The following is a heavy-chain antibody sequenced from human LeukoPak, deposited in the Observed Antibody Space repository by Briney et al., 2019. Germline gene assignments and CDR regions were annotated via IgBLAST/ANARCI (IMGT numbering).Heavy chain of an antibody. CDR2: LNPNSGGT. CDR1: GYTFTGYY. Sequence: ASVKVSCKASGYTFTGYYMHWVRQAPRQGLEWMGWLNPNSGGTNYAQKFQGRVTMTRDTSISTAYMELSRLRSDDTAVYYCARDLDYYGSGSYPYYYYYYGMDVWGQGTTVTVSS. CDR3: ARDLDYYGSGSYPYYYYYYGMDV. V-gene: IGHV1-2*02. J-gene: IGHJ6*02. D-gene: IGHD3-10*01.